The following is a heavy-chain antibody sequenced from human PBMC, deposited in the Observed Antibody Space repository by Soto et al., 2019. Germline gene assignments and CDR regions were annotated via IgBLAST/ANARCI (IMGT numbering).Heavy chain of an antibody. CDR2: FDPEDGET. CDR3: ARDGNP. Sequence: GASVKVSCKVSGYTLTELSMHWVRQAPGKGLEWMGGFDPEDGETIYAQKFQGRVTMTRDTSTSTVYMELSSLRSEDTAVYYCARDGNPWGQGTMVTVSS. V-gene: IGHV1-24*01. CDR1: GYTLTELS. J-gene: IGHJ3*01.